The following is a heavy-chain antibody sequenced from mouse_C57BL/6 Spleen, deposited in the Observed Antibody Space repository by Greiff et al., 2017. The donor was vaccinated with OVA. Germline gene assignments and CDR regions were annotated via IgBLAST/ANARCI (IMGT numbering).Heavy chain of an antibody. CDR2: ISYDGSN. D-gene: IGHD1-1*01. J-gene: IGHJ2*01. CDR3: ARDGTTVVEGDYFDY. V-gene: IGHV3-6*01. CDR1: GYSITSGYY. Sequence: EVQLQQSGPGLVKPSQSLSLTCSVTGYSITSGYYWNWIRQFPGNKLEWMGYISYDGSNNYNPSLKNRISITRDTSKNQFFLKLNSVTTEDTATYYCARDGTTVVEGDYFDYWGQGTTLTVSS.